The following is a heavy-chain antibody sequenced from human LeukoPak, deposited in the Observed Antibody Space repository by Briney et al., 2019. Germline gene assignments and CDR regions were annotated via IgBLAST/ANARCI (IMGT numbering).Heavy chain of an antibody. CDR3: AELGITMIGGV. J-gene: IGHJ6*04. V-gene: IGHV3-23*01. Sequence: GGSLRLSCVASGFTFSSYGLSWVRQAPGKGLEWVSAIRGSGGSTYYADSVKGRFTISRDNSKNTLYLQMNSLRAEDTAVYYCAELGITMIGGVWGKGTTVTISS. D-gene: IGHD3-10*02. CDR2: IRGSGGST. CDR1: GFTFSSYG.